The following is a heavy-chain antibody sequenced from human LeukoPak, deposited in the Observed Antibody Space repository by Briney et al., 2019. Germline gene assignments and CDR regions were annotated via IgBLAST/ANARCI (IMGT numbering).Heavy chain of an antibody. CDR3: ARRVQTAKYNAFDI. V-gene: IGHV5-51*01. D-gene: IGHD6-6*01. CDR2: IYPGDSDT. CDR1: GYRFTTYW. Sequence: GESLKISCKASGYRFTTYWIGWVRQMPGKGLEWMGIIYPGDSDTRYSPSFQGQVTISADMSISTAYLQWSSLKASDTAMYYCARRVQTAKYNAFDIWGQGTMVTVSS. J-gene: IGHJ3*02.